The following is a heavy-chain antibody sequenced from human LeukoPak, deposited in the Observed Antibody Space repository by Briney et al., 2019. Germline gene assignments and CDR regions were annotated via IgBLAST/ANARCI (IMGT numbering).Heavy chain of an antibody. Sequence: GGSLRLSCAASGFTFSSYWMSWVRQAPGKGLEWVANIKQDGSEQYYVDSVKGRFTISRENDKNSLFLQMNSLRAEDTAVYYCARDGGYSGYDADCWGQGTLVTVSS. CDR1: GFTFSSYW. J-gene: IGHJ4*02. D-gene: IGHD5-12*01. V-gene: IGHV3-7*01. CDR2: IKQDGSEQ. CDR3: ARDGGYSGYDADC.